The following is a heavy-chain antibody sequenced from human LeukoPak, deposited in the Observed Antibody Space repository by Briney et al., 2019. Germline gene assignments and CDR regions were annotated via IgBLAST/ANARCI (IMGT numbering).Heavy chain of an antibody. D-gene: IGHD6-6*01. J-gene: IGHJ4*02. CDR3: ATSRIRAAPFDY. V-gene: IGHV4-30-2*01. CDR2: IYHSGST. Sequence: SQTLSLTCAVSGVSISSGGYSWSWIRQPPGKGLEWIGYIYHSGSTYYNPSLKSRVTISVDRSKNQFSLKLSSVTAADTAVYYCATSRIRAAPFDYWGQGTLVTVSS. CDR1: GVSISSGGYS.